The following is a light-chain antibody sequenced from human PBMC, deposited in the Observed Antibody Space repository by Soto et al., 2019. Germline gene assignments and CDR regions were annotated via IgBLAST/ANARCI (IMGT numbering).Light chain of an antibody. V-gene: IGLV2-11*01. J-gene: IGLJ2*01. CDR2: DVS. CDR1: SSDVGGYNY. CDR3: CSYAGSYTHVI. Sequence: QSALTQPRSVSGSPGQSVTISCTGTSSDVGGYNYVSWYQHHPGKAPKLMIYDVSKRPSGVPDRFSGSKSGNTASLTISGLQAEDEAEYYCCSYAGSYTHVIFGGGTKLTVL.